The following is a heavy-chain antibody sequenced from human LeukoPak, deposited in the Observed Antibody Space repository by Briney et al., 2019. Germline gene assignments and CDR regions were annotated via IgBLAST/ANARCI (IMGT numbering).Heavy chain of an antibody. D-gene: IGHD2-21*02. CDR2: TNHSGGT. V-gene: IGHV4-34*01. J-gene: IGHJ4*02. CDR3: ARVRGDLSIDF. CDR1: IESFSGYY. Sequence: PSETLSLTCAVYIESFSGYYWTWIRQPPGKGLEWVGETNHSGGTNYNPSLKRRVTISADTSKNQFSLTLSSVTAADTAMYYCARVRGDLSIDFWGQGNLVTVSS.